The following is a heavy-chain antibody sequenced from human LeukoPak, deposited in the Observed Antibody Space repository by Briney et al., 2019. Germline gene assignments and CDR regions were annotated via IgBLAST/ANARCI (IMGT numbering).Heavy chain of an antibody. CDR2: IRSKAYGGTT. D-gene: IGHD4-17*01. J-gene: IGHJ3*02. V-gene: IGHV3-49*04. CDR1: GFTFGDYA. CDR3: TRRTVTTDAFDI. Sequence: GGSLRLSCTASGFTFGDYAMSWVRQAPGKGLEWVGFIRSKAYGGTTEYAAPVKGRFTISRDDSKSIAYLQLNSLKTEDTAVYYCTRRTVTTDAFDIWGQGTTVTVSS.